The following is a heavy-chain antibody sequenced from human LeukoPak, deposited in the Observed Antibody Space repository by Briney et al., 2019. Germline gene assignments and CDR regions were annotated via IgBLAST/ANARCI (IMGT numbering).Heavy chain of an antibody. D-gene: IGHD3-3*01. J-gene: IGHJ4*02. V-gene: IGHV6-1*01. CDR3: ARDFGQGQPPFDY. Sequence: SQTLSLTCAISGDSVSSNSAAWNWIRQSPSRGLEWLGRTYYRSKWYNDYAVSVKSRITINPDTSKNQFSLKLSSVTAADTAVYYCARDFGQGQPPFDYWGQGTLVTVSS. CDR1: GDSVSSNSAA. CDR2: TYYRSKWYN.